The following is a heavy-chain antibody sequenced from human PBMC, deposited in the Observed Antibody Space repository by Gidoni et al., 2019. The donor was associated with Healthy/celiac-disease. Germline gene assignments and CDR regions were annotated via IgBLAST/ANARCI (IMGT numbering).Heavy chain of an antibody. V-gene: IGHV3-23*01. CDR1: GSTFSSSH. Sequence: EVQLLESGGGLVQPGGSLRLSCAASGSTFSSSHMSWVRQAPGKGLEWVSAISGSGGSTYYADSVKGRFTISRDNSKNTLYLQMNSLRAEDTAVYYCAKADIAQQWLQWHAEADYWGQGTLVTVSS. CDR3: AKADIAQQWLQWHAEADY. CDR2: ISGSGGST. J-gene: IGHJ4*02. D-gene: IGHD5-12*01.